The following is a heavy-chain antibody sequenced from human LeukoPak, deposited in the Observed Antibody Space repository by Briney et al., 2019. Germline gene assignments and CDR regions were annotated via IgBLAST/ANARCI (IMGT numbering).Heavy chain of an antibody. Sequence: ASVKVSCKASGYTFTSYGISWVRQAPGQGPEWMGWISAYNGNTNYAQKLQGRVTMTTDTSTSTAYMELRSLRSDDTAVYYCARLPTSSTTGYFDYWGQGTLVTVSS. CDR1: GYTFTSYG. V-gene: IGHV1-18*01. CDR2: ISAYNGNT. CDR3: ARLPTSSTTGYFDY. J-gene: IGHJ4*02. D-gene: IGHD2-2*01.